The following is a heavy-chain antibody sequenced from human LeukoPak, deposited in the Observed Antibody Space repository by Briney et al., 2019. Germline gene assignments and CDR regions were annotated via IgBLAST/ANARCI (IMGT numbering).Heavy chain of an antibody. CDR3: AKVASTTRRHDAFDI. J-gene: IGHJ3*02. CDR2: ITPSSGGT. Sequence: ASVKVSCKAFGYTLTDYYIHWVRQAPGQGLEWMGWITPSSGGTIYAQKFQGRVTMTRDMSISTAYMELSRLRSDDTAVYYCAKVASTTRRHDAFDIWGQGTLVTVSS. CDR1: GYTLTDYY. V-gene: IGHV1-2*02. D-gene: IGHD1-1*01.